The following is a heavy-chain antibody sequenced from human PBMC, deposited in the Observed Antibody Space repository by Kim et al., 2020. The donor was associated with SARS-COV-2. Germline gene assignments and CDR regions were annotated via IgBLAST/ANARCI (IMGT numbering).Heavy chain of an antibody. Sequence: SETLSLTCAVYGGSLGDYYWNWIRQPPGKGLEWIGEINHSGSTNYNPSLKSRFTMSVDTSKSQFSLKLSSVTAADTAVYYCGSLHQLRALTGALDIWGQGTMVTVSS. CDR2: INHSGST. CDR1: GGSLGDYY. D-gene: IGHD1-1*01. J-gene: IGHJ3*02. CDR3: GSLHQLRALTGALDI. V-gene: IGHV4-34*01.